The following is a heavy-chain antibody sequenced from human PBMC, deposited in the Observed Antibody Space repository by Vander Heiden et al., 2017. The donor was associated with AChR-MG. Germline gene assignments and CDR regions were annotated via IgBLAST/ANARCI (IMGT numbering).Heavy chain of an antibody. J-gene: IGHJ5*02. V-gene: IGHV3-7*01. CDR2: IKQDGSEK. Sequence: EVQLVESGGGLVQPGGSLRLSCAASGFTFGSYWMSWVRQAPGKGLEWVANIKQDGSEKYYVDSVKGRFTISRDNAKNSLYLQMNSLRAEDTAVYYCARDPYGDYVDWFDPWGQGTLVTVSS. CDR3: ARDPYGDYVDWFDP. D-gene: IGHD4-17*01. CDR1: GFTFGSYW.